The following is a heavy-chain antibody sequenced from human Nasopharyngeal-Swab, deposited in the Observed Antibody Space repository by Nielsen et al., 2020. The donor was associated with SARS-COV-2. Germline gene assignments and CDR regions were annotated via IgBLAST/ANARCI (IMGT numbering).Heavy chain of an antibody. J-gene: IGHJ6*03. Sequence: GESLKISCAASGFTFSDYYMSWIRQAPGKGLEWVSYISSSGSTIYYADSVKGRFTISRDNAKNSLYLQMNSLRAEDTALYYCSKSRGYYYYMDVWGKGTTVTVSS. D-gene: IGHD3-10*01. CDR3: SKSRGYYYYMDV. CDR1: GFTFSDYY. CDR2: ISSSGSTI. V-gene: IGHV3-11*01.